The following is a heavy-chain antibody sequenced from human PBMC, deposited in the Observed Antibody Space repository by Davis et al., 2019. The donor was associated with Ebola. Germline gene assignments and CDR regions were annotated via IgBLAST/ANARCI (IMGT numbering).Heavy chain of an antibody. CDR1: GLSIPMYW. V-gene: IGHV3-7*03. D-gene: IGHD5-12*01. CDR2: IKEDGSEK. Sequence: GGSLRLSCAASGLSIPMYWMTWVRQAPGKGLEWVANIKEDGSEKYYVDSVKGRFTISRDNAKNSLYLQMNSLRAEDTAVYYCARGSGYNLPLVFWGQGTLVTVSS. CDR3: ARGSGYNLPLVF. J-gene: IGHJ4*02.